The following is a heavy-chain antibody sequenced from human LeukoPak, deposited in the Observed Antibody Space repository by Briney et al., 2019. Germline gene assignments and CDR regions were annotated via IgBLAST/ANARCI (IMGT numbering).Heavy chain of an antibody. CDR3: ARDGYGGNSDY. V-gene: IGHV3-11*04. CDR2: ISGSGHDI. J-gene: IGHJ4*02. Sequence: GGSLRLSCAASGFTFSDSYMTWVRQAPGKGVEWVAYISGSGHDINYSDSVKGRFTISRDNAKNSLYLQMNSLRAEDTAVYYCARDGYGGNSDYWGQGTLVTVSS. D-gene: IGHD4-23*01. CDR1: GFTFSDSY.